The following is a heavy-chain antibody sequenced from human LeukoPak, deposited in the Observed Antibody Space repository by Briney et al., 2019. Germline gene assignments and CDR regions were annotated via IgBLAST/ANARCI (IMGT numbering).Heavy chain of an antibody. CDR2: INSDGSST. J-gene: IGHJ4*02. CDR3: ARGLSGYASSLGY. Sequence: GGSLRLSCAASGFTFSNYWMHWARQAPGEGLVWVSRINSDGSSTNYADSVKGRFTISRDNAKNTLYLQMNSLRAKDTAVYYCARGLSGYASSLGYWGQGTLVTVSS. CDR1: GFTFSNYW. V-gene: IGHV3-74*01. D-gene: IGHD6-6*01.